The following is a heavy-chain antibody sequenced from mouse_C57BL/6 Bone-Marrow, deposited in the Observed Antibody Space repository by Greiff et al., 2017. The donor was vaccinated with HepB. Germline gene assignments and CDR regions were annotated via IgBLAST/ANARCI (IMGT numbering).Heavy chain of an antibody. Sequence: EVQLQQSGAELVRPGASVKLSCTASGFNIKDYYMHWVKQRPEQGLEWIGRIDPEDGDTEYAPKFQGKATMTADTSSNTAYLQLSSLTSEDTAVYYCTTRGYDYVPFAYWGQGTLVTVSA. CDR1: GFNIKDYY. CDR2: IDPEDGDT. J-gene: IGHJ3*01. D-gene: IGHD2-4*01. V-gene: IGHV14-1*01. CDR3: TTRGYDYVPFAY.